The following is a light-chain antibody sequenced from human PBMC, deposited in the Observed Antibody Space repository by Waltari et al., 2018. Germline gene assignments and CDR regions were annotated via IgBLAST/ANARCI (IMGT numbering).Light chain of an antibody. Sequence: EIVLTQSPGTLSLSPGERATLSCRPSQSVTRTLAWYQPKPGQAPRLLIYGASNRATGIPDRFSGSGSGTDFSLTISRLEPEDFAVYYCQHYLRLPATFGQGTKVEIK. V-gene: IGKV3-20*01. CDR1: QSVTRT. J-gene: IGKJ1*01. CDR2: GAS. CDR3: QHYLRLPAT.